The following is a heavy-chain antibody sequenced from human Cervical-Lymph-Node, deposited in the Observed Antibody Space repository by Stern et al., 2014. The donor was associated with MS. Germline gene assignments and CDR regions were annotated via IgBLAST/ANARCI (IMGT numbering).Heavy chain of an antibody. CDR1: GLTFSDYS. CDR2: INSRRDYI. J-gene: IGHJ6*02. D-gene: IGHD3-10*01. V-gene: IGHV3-21*01. CDR3: ARHHRPSRRSSTYYYYAMDV. Sequence: EVQLEESGGGLVKPGGSLRLSCAASGLTFSDYSMNWVRQAPGKGLEWVSSINSRRDYIYYADSVKGRFTISRDNGKNSLYLQMNSLRAEDTAVFYCARHHRPSRRSSTYYYYAMDVWGQGTTVTVSS.